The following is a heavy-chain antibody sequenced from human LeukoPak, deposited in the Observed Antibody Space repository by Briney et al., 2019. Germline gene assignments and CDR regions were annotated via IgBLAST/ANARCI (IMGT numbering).Heavy chain of an antibody. CDR3: AKDKGKYSSGWSDDY. CDR1: GFTFSSYG. V-gene: IGHV3-30*02. J-gene: IGHJ4*02. CDR2: IRYDGSNK. D-gene: IGHD6-19*01. Sequence: GGSLRLSCAASGFTFSSYGMHWVRQAPGKGLEWVAFIRYDGSNKYYADSVKGRFTISRDNSKNTLYLQMNSLRAEDTAVYYCAKDKGKYSSGWSDDYWGQGTLVTVSS.